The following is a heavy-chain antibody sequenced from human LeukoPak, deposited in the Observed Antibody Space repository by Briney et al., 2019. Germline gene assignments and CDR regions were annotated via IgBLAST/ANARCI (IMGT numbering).Heavy chain of an antibody. J-gene: IGHJ4*02. D-gene: IGHD3-22*01. CDR1: GFTFSSYA. CDR3: AKGHQYYYDSSGYYLYFDY. V-gene: IGHV3-23*01. Sequence: GGSLRLSCAASGFTFSSYAMSWVRQAPGKGLEWVSAISGSGGSTYYADSVKGRFTISRDNSKNTLYLQMNSLRAEDTAVYYCAKGHQYYYDSSGYYLYFDYWGQGTLVTVSS. CDR2: ISGSGGST.